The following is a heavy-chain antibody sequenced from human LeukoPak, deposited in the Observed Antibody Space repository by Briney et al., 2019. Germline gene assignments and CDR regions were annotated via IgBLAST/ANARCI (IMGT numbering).Heavy chain of an antibody. CDR2: ISSSGSIT. CDR1: GFTFRGYY. V-gene: IGHV3-11*01. D-gene: IGHD3-10*01. CDR3: ARAYYGRTTHTAYHFDD. J-gene: IGHJ4*02. Sequence: GGSLRLSCAASGFTFRGYYMSRIRQAPGKGLEWVSYISSSGSITYYADSVKGRFTISRDNAKNSLYLQMNSLRAEDMAVYYCARAYYGRTTHTAYHFDDWGQGTLVTVSS.